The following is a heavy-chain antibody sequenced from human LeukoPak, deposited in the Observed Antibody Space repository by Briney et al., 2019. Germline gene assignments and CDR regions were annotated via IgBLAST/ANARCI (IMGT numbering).Heavy chain of an antibody. V-gene: IGHV1-8*01. CDR3: ARGGDDGYDY. D-gene: IGHD5-24*01. CDR1: GYTLTNYD. CDR2: TNPNTGNT. J-gene: IGHJ4*02. Sequence: ASVKVSCKASGYTLTNYDINWVRQATGQGLEWMGWTNPNTGNTGYAQKLQGRVTMTRDTSISTAYMELSGLRSEDTAVYYCARGGDDGYDYWGQGTLVTVSS.